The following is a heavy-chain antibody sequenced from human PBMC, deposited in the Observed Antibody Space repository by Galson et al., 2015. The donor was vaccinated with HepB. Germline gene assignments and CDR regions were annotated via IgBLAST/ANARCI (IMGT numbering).Heavy chain of an antibody. CDR3: ARAAAAGGFDFDY. V-gene: IGHV1-2*04. CDR2: INPNSGGT. J-gene: IGHJ4*02. CDR1: GYTFTGYY. Sequence: SVKVSCKASGYTFTGYYMHWVRQAPGQGLEWMGWINPNSGGTNYAQKFQGWVTMTRDTSISTAYMELSRLRSDDTAVYYCARAAAAGGFDFDYWGQGTLVTVSS. D-gene: IGHD6-13*01.